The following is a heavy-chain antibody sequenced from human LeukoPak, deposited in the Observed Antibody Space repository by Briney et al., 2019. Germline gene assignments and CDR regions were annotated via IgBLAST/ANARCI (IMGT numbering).Heavy chain of an antibody. D-gene: IGHD6-19*01. CDR3: ARGAQWLASRPLGY. CDR1: PGSISSSNYY. J-gene: IGHJ4*02. Sequence: PSETLSLTCTVSPGSISSSNYYWAWIRQPPGKGLEWIGSIYYSGSTYYSPSLKSRVTMSVATSKNQFSLKLNSVTAADTAVYYCARGAQWLASRPLGYWGQGTLVTVSS. CDR2: IYYSGST. V-gene: IGHV4-39*07.